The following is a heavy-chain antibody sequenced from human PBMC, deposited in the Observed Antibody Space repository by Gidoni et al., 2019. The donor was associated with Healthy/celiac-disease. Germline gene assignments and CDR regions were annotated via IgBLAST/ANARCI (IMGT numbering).Heavy chain of an antibody. Sequence: EVQLLESGGGLVQPGGSLRLSCAASGFTFSSYAMSWVRQAPGKGLEWVSAISGSGGSTYYADSVKGRFTISRDNSKNTLYLQMNSLRAEDTAVYYCAKVGGYDSSGYYYYFDYWGQGTLVTVSS. CDR3: AKVGGYDSSGYYYYFDY. CDR1: GFTFSSYA. CDR2: ISGSGGST. D-gene: IGHD3-22*01. V-gene: IGHV3-23*01. J-gene: IGHJ4*02.